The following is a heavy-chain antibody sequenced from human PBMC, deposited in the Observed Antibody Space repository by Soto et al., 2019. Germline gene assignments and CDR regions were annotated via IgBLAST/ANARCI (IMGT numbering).Heavy chain of an antibody. Sequence: GGSLRLSCAASGFTFSSYTMSWVRQAPGKGLEWVSGINSGGRTYYADSVKGRFTISRDNSKNTLYLQMNSLRAEDTATYYCATKKGGKYPFDHWGQGTQVTVSS. V-gene: IGHV3-23*01. CDR1: GFTFSSYT. CDR3: ATKKGGKYPFDH. J-gene: IGHJ5*02. D-gene: IGHD2-15*01. CDR2: INSGGRT.